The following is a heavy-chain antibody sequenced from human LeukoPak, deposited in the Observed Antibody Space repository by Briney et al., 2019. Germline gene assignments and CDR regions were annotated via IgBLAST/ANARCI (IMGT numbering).Heavy chain of an antibody. V-gene: IGHV3-11*06. Sequence: PGGSLRLSCAASGFTFSDYYMSWIRQAPGKGLESVSSISSSSSYIYYADSVKGRFTISRDNAKNSLYLQMNSLRAEDTAVYYCARARSGSCSSTSCYVFYWGQGTLVTVSS. CDR3: ARARSGSCSSTSCYVFY. J-gene: IGHJ4*02. D-gene: IGHD2-2*01. CDR1: GFTFSDYY. CDR2: ISSSSSYI.